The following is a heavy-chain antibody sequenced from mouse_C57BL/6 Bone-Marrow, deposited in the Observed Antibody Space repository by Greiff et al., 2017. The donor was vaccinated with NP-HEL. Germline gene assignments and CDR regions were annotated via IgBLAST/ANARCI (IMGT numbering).Heavy chain of an antibody. Sequence: VQLQQSGPELVKPGASVKISCKASGYAFSSSWMNWVKQRPGKGLEWIGRIYPGDGDTNYNGKFKGKATLTADKSSSTAYMQLSSLTSEDSAVYFCAKGRYYYGSSPFDYWGQGTTLTVSS. J-gene: IGHJ2*01. CDR1: GYAFSSSW. CDR2: IYPGDGDT. D-gene: IGHD1-1*01. CDR3: AKGRYYYGSSPFDY. V-gene: IGHV1-82*01.